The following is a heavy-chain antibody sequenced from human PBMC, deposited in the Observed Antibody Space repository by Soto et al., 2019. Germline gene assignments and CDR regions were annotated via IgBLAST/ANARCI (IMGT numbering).Heavy chain of an antibody. V-gene: IGHV1-69*02. Sequence: SVKVSCKASGVTFSSYTISWVRQAPGQGLEWMGRIIPILGIANYAQKFQGRVTITADKSTSTAYIELSSLRSEDTAVYYCARIKSVSDVFAYWGRETLVRVSS. D-gene: IGHD3-3*02. CDR1: GVTFSSYT. J-gene: IGHJ4*02. CDR2: IIPILGIA. CDR3: ARIKSVSDVFAY.